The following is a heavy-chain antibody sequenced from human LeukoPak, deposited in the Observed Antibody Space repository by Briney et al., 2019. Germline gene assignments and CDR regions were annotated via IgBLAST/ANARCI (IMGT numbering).Heavy chain of an antibody. J-gene: IGHJ4*02. D-gene: IGHD6-19*01. CDR2: IYYSGST. V-gene: IGHV4-31*02. CDR1: GFTVSSNY. CDR3: ASSGQWLVRFDY. Sequence: LRLSCAASGFTVSSNYMSWIRQHPGKGLEWIGYIYYSGSTYYNPSLKSRVTISVDTSKNQFPLKLSSVTAADTAVYYCASSGQWLVRFDYWGQGTLVTVSS.